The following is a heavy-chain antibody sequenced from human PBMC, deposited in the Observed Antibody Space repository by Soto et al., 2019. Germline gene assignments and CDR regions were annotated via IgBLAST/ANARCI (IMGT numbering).Heavy chain of an antibody. CDR1: GFTFPTYW. CDR3: VRNSGHYRLDH. Sequence: GGSLRLSCAVSGFTFPTYWMTWVRQAPGKGLEWVANISPDGSAIQYAVSVEGRFTISRDNAKNSVDLQMTDLRAEDTALYYCVRNSGHYRLDHWGQGTLVTVSS. D-gene: IGHD4-4*01. CDR2: ISPDGSAI. J-gene: IGHJ4*02. V-gene: IGHV3-7*03.